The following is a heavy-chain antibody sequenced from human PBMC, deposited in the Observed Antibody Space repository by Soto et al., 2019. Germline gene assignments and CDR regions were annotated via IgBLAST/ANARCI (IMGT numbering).Heavy chain of an antibody. CDR1: GGSISSGDYY. D-gene: IGHD5-18*01. CDR2: IYYIGST. Sequence: QVQLQESGPGLVKPSQTLSLTCTVSGGSISSGDYYWSWIRQPPGKGLEWIGYIYYIGSTYYNPSLKSRVTISVDTSKNQFSLKLSSVTAADTAVYYCARSTAMVNSPFDYWGQGTLVTVSS. CDR3: ARSTAMVNSPFDY. J-gene: IGHJ4*02. V-gene: IGHV4-30-4*01.